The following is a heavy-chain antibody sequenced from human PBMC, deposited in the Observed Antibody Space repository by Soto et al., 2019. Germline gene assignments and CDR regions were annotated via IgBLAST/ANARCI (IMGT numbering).Heavy chain of an antibody. J-gene: IGHJ4*02. CDR2: ISASGANI. V-gene: IGHV3-11*01. Sequence: GGSLRLSCVSSGFTFIDYYMSWIRQAPGKGLEWISYISASGANIYYADSVQGRFTISRDNAKSSLHLHMNSLTADDTAVYYCASPGVSVSGEGVWGQGTLVTVSS. CDR3: ASPGVSVSGEGV. D-gene: IGHD1-1*01. CDR1: GFTFIDYY.